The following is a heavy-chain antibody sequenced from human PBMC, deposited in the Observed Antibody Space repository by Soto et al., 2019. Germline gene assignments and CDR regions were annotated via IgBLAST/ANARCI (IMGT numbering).Heavy chain of an antibody. CDR3: ARLGGSGGDSIEH. CDR1: GFPFSKYG. D-gene: IGHD3-10*01. Sequence: QVQLVESGGGVVQPGRSLTLSCAASGFPFSKYGMHWVLQAPGKGLEWVAIIWYDGSKKYYGDSVKGRFTISRDNSKDTLFLQMNSLRADETAMYYWARLGGSGGDSIEHWGQGTLVTVSS. CDR2: IWYDGSKK. V-gene: IGHV3-33*01. J-gene: IGHJ4*02.